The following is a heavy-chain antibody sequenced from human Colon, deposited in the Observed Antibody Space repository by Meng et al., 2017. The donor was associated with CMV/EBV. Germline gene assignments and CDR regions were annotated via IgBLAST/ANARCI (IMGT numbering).Heavy chain of an antibody. CDR2: IRYDGTIK. J-gene: IGHJ4*02. CDR1: GLLFSSYD. D-gene: IGHD1-26*01. CDR3: AKIAGNSDY. V-gene: IGHV3-30*02. Sequence: QVQVGESGGTVVQPGGSLRLSCAASGLLFSSYDMHWVRQTPDKGLEWMAFIRYDGTIKYYAGSVKGRFTISRDNSKLTLYLQMNTLRVEDTAVYYCAKIAGNSDYWGQGTLVTASS.